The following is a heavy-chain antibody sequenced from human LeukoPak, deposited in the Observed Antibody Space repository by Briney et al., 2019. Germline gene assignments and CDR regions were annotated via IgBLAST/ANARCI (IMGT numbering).Heavy chain of an antibody. D-gene: IGHD5-24*01. V-gene: IGHV1-69*04. CDR3: AAMATITY. CDR1: GGTFSSYA. CDR2: IIPILGIA. Sequence: SVKVSCKASGGTFSSYAISWVRQAPGQGLEWMGRIIPILGIANYAQRFQGRVTITADKSTSTAYMELSSLRSEDTAVYYCAAMATITYWGQGTLVTVSS. J-gene: IGHJ4*02.